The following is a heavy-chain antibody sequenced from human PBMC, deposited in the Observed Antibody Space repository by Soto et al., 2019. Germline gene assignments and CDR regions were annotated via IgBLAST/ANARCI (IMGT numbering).Heavy chain of an antibody. V-gene: IGHV1-18*01. J-gene: IGHJ6*02. CDR3: ASGKYSPPYYYSYGMDV. D-gene: IGHD5-18*01. CDR1: GYTFTSYG. Sequence: QVQLVQSGAEVKKPGASVKVSCKASGYTFTSYGISWVRQAPGQGLEWMGWISAYNGNTNYAQKLQGRVTMTTDTSTSTAYMALRRLSSNDTAVYYCASGKYSPPYYYSYGMDVWGQGTTVTVSS. CDR2: ISAYNGNT.